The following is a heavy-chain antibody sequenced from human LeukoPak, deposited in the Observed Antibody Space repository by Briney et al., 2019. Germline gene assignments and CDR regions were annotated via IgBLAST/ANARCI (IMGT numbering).Heavy chain of an antibody. CDR3: ARDLYYYDSSGPEGY. CDR1: GFTFSSYS. D-gene: IGHD3-22*01. Sequence: GGSLRLSCAASGFTFSSYSMNWVRQAPGKGLEWVSSISSSSSYIYYADSVKGRFTISRDNAKSSLYLQMNSLRAEDTAVYYCARDLYYYDSSGPEGYWGQGTLVTVSS. CDR2: ISSSSSYI. J-gene: IGHJ4*02. V-gene: IGHV3-21*01.